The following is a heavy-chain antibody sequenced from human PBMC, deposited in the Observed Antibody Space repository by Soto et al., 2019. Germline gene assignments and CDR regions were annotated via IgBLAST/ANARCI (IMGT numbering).Heavy chain of an antibody. Sequence: SETLSLTCTVSGASISGFYWSWIRKSAGKGLEWIGRIYATGTTDYNPSLKSRVMISVDTSKNQFSLKLSSVTAADTAVYYCARDRSEMVRGVIYNWFDPWGQGTLVTVSS. D-gene: IGHD3-10*01. CDR3: ARDRSEMVRGVIYNWFDP. CDR1: GASISGFY. J-gene: IGHJ5*02. CDR2: IYATGTT. V-gene: IGHV4-4*07.